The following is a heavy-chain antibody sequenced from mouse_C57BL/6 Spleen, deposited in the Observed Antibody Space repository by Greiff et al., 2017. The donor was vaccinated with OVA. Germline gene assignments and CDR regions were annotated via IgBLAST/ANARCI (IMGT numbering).Heavy chain of an antibody. CDR3: AIIYYGNPHWYFDV. Sequence: QVQLKASGAELARPGASVKLSCKASGYTFTSYGISWVKQRTGQGLEWIGEIYPRSGNTYYNEKFKGKATLTADKSSSTAYMELRRLTSEDSAVYFCAIIYYGNPHWYFDVWGTGTTVTVSS. J-gene: IGHJ1*03. D-gene: IGHD2-1*01. CDR1: GYTFTSYG. CDR2: IYPRSGNT. V-gene: IGHV1-81*01.